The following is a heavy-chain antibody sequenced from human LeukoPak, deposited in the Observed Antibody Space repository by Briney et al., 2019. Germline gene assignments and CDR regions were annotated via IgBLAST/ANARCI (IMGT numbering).Heavy chain of an antibody. Sequence: SETLSLTCTVSGGSIRSDYWSWIRQPPGKGLEWIGYIYYRWSANYNSSLKSRVIISVDTPKNQFSLKLSSVTAADTAVYSCARHGVPGSSNYYGMDVWGQGTTVTVSS. CDR2: IYYRWSA. V-gene: IGHV4-59*08. CDR1: GGSIRSDY. D-gene: IGHD3-10*01. CDR3: ARHGVPGSSNYYGMDV. J-gene: IGHJ6*02.